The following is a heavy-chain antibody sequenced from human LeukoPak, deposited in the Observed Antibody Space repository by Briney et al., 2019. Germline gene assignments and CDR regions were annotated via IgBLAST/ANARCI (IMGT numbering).Heavy chain of an antibody. CDR2: ISHDGMNA. V-gene: IGHV4-39*07. Sequence: PSETLSLTCTVSGGSISSSSYYRGWIRQPPGKGLEWVSAISHDGMNAYYADSVKGRFTISRDNSKKTVSLEMSSLTAADTGVYYCAKDGAQYSSGPECDPRGQGALVTVSP. CDR1: GGSISSSSYY. D-gene: IGHD6-19*01. CDR3: AKDGAQYSSGPECDP. J-gene: IGHJ5*02.